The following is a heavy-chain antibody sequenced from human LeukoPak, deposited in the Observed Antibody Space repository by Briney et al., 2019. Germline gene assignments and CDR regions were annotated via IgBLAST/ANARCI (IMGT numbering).Heavy chain of an antibody. D-gene: IGHD3-3*01. CDR3: ARARGFGVVIAPYAFDI. V-gene: IGHV1-2*02. CDR2: INPNSGGT. Sequence: ASVKVSCKASGYTFGAYYMYWVRQAPGQGLEWMGWINPNSGGTNYAQKFQGRVTMTRDTSISTAYMELSRLRSDDTAVYYCARARGFGVVIAPYAFDIWGQGTMVTVSS. CDR1: GYTFGAYY. J-gene: IGHJ3*02.